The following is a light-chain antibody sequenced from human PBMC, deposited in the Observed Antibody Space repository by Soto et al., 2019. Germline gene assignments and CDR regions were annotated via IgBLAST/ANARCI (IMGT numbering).Light chain of an antibody. CDR2: TTS. J-gene: IGKJ2*03. Sequence: DIQLTQSPSSLSASVGDTVTITCRASQSISNYLNWYQQRPGKAPKLLIYTTSNLQTGVPSRFSGSGSGTHFTLTINSLQPEDFAAYYCQQSYLTTYRFGPGTKVDIK. CDR1: QSISNY. CDR3: QQSYLTTYR. V-gene: IGKV1-39*01.